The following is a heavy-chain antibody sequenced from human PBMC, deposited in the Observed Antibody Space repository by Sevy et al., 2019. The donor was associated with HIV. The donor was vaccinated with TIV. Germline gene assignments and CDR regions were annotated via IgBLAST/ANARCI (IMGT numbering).Heavy chain of an antibody. Sequence: ASVKVSCKASGYTFTSYGISWVRQAPGQGLEWMGWISAYNGNTNYAQKLQGRVTMTTDTSTSTAYMELRSLRSDDTAVYYGARDTPYYYDSSGYPTKDDAFDIWGQGTMVTVSS. CDR3: ARDTPYYYDSSGYPTKDDAFDI. D-gene: IGHD3-22*01. CDR2: ISAYNGNT. J-gene: IGHJ3*02. CDR1: GYTFTSYG. V-gene: IGHV1-18*01.